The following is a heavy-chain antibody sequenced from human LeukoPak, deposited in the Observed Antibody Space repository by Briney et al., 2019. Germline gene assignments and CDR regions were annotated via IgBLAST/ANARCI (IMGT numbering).Heavy chain of an antibody. J-gene: IGHJ4*02. V-gene: IGHV3-7*03. CDR2: IKQDGSEK. CDR3: ARDNNWSSDY. D-gene: IGHD1-20*01. CDR1: GFTFRDYY. Sequence: GGSLRLSCAASGFTFRDYYMSWVRQAPGKGLEWVANIKQDGSEKYYVGSVKGRFTISRDNAKNSLYLQMNSLRAEDTAVYYCARDNNWSSDYWGQGTLVTVSS.